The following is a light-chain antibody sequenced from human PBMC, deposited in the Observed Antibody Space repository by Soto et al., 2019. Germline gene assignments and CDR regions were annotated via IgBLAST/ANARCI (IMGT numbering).Light chain of an antibody. Sequence: QSALTQPASVSGSPGQSITISCTGTSSDVGGYNYVSWYQQHPGKAPKLMIYDVSNRPSGVSNRFSGSKSGNTASLTISGLQAEDEADYYCSSDTSSSTLFGTGTKLTGL. CDR1: SSDVGGYNY. J-gene: IGLJ1*01. V-gene: IGLV2-14*01. CDR2: DVS. CDR3: SSDTSSSTL.